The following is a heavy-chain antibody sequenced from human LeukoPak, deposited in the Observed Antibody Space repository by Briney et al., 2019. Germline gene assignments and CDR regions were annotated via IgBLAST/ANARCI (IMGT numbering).Heavy chain of an antibody. CDR2: INSDGSST. CDR3: VTDILTPGLFDY. V-gene: IGHV3-74*01. J-gene: IGHJ4*02. D-gene: IGHD3-9*01. CDR1: GFTFSSYW. Sequence: GGSLRLSCAASGFTFSSYWMHWVRQAPGKGLVWVSRINSDGSSTSYADSVKGRFTISRDNAKNTLYLQMNSLRAEDMAVYYCVTDILTPGLFDYWGQGTLVTVSS.